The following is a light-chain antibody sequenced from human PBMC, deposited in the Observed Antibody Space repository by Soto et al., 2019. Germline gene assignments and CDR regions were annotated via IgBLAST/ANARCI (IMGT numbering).Light chain of an antibody. V-gene: IGKV1-5*01. Sequence: DIQMTQSPSTLSTSVGDRVTITCRTSESITNKLAWYQQKPGRAPKVLIFDASSLERGVPSRFSGSGSGTEFSLTINSLQPGDFATYYCQHYGNVWTFGQGTKVDI. CDR2: DAS. CDR1: ESITNK. J-gene: IGKJ1*01. CDR3: QHYGNVWT.